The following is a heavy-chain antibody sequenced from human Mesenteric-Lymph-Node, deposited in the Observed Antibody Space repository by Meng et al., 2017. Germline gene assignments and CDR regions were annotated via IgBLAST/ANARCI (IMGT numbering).Heavy chain of an antibody. J-gene: IGHJ4*02. CDR2: INPNSGGT. CDR1: GYTFTGYY. D-gene: IGHD3-16*01. V-gene: IGHV1-2*06. Sequence: ASVKVSCKASGYTFTGYYMHWVRQAPGQGLEWMGRINPNSGGTNYAQKFQGRVTMTRDTSISTVYMELSRLRFEDTAVYYCARDAIRAEGLEDFDYWGQGTLVTVSS. CDR3: ARDAIRAEGLEDFDY.